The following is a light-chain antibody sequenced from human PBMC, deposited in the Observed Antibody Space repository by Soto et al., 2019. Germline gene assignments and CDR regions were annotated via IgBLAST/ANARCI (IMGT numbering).Light chain of an antibody. Sequence: EIVLTQSPATLSLSPGERATLSCRASQSVSSYLASYQQKPGQAPRLLIYDASNRATGIPARFSGSGSGTDFTLTISSLEPEDFAVYYCQQRSNWPRTFGPGTKVDIK. J-gene: IGKJ3*01. CDR3: QQRSNWPRT. V-gene: IGKV3-11*01. CDR1: QSVSSY. CDR2: DAS.